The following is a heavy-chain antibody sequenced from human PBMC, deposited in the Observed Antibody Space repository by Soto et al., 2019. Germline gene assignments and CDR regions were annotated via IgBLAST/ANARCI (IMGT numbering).Heavy chain of an antibody. Sequence: SVKVSCKASGGTFSSYAISWVRQAPGQGLEWMGGIIPIFGTANYAQKFKGRVTITADDSTSTAYMELSSLRSEDTAVYYCARANYYGSPGDFDYWGQGTLVTVSS. V-gene: IGHV1-69*13. J-gene: IGHJ4*02. CDR3: ARANYYGSPGDFDY. D-gene: IGHD3-10*01. CDR2: IIPIFGTA. CDR1: GGTFSSYA.